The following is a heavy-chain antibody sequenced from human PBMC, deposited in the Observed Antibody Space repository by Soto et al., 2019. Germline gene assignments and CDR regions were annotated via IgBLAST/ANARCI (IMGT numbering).Heavy chain of an antibody. CDR1: GFSLSTSGVG. J-gene: IGHJ4*02. CDR2: IYWDDDK. V-gene: IGHV2-5*02. Sequence: QITLKESGPTLVKPTQTLTLTCTFSGFSLSTSGVGVGWIRQPPGKALEWLALIYWDDDKRYSPSLKSRLTVPRXTSKNQVVLTMTNMDPVDTATYYCAHVPAAGLLDYWGQGTLVTVSS. CDR3: AHVPAAGLLDY. D-gene: IGHD6-13*01.